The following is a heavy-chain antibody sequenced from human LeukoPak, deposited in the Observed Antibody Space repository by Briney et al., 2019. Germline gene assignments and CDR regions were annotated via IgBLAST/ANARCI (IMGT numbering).Heavy chain of an antibody. J-gene: IGHJ4*02. CDR2: ISAYNGNT. Sequence: EASVKVSCKASGYTFTSYGISWVRQAPGQGLEWMGWISAYNGNTNYAQKLQGRVTMTTDTSTSTAYMELRSLRSDDTAVYYCARVFTPYIAVAGRRKDFDYWGQGTLVTVSS. CDR3: ARVFTPYIAVAGRRKDFDY. V-gene: IGHV1-18*01. CDR1: GYTFTSYG. D-gene: IGHD6-19*01.